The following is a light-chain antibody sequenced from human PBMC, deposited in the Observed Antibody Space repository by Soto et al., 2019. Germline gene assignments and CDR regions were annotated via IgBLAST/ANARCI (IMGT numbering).Light chain of an antibody. CDR3: QQYGSSGT. CDR1: QSVSSTD. J-gene: IGKJ1*01. Sequence: EIVLTQSPGTLSLSPGERATLSCRASQSVSSTDLAWYQQKPGQAPRLLIYGASSRATGIPDRFSGSGSGTDFTLTISRLEPEDFAVYYCQQYGSSGTFGQGTKVDNK. CDR2: GAS. V-gene: IGKV3-20*01.